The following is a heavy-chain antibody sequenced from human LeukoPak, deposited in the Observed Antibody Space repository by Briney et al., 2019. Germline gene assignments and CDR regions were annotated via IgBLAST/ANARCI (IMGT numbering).Heavy chain of an antibody. Sequence: PSETLSLTCTVSGGSISSSGYYWGWIRQPPGKGMEWIGNIYYSGSTYYNPSFKSRVIISVDTSKNQFSLKLNSVTAADTAVYYCARSPPTGDVIWYFDYWGQGTLVTVSS. J-gene: IGHJ4*02. CDR1: GGSISSSGYY. CDR3: ARSPPTGDVIWYFDY. CDR2: IYYSGST. D-gene: IGHD3-16*01. V-gene: IGHV4-39*01.